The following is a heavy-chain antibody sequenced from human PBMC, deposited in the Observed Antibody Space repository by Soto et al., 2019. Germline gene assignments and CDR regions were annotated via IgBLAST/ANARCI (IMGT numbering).Heavy chain of an antibody. Sequence: QVQLQESGPGLVKPSETLSLTCTVSGGSISSYYWSWIRQPPGQGLEWIGSIYYSGSTNYNPSLKSRVTISLDTSNTQFSLQLSSVTAADTAVYYCARVWGGALDIWGQGTMGSVSS. D-gene: IGHD3-10*01. V-gene: IGHV4-59*01. CDR3: ARVWGGALDI. CDR1: GGSISSYY. CDR2: IYYSGST. J-gene: IGHJ3*02.